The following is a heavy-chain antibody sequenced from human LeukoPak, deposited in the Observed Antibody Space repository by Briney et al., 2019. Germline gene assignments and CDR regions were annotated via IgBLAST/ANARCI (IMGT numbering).Heavy chain of an antibody. CDR1: GYTFISHG. CDR2: ISAYNGDT. Sequence: AAVKDSCKASGYTFISHGISWVRQAPGQGLEWMGWISAYNGDTKYAQKTQGRVPLTTDASTSTAYMALRSLGSDDTAVYHCARAPSNTSGWYAYRDSCGQRAELSASS. D-gene: IGHD6-19*01. CDR3: ARAPSNTSGWYAYRDS. V-gene: IGHV1-18*01. J-gene: IGHJ4*02.